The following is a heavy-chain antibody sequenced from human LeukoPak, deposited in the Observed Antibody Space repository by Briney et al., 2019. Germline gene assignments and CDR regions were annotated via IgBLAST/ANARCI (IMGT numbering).Heavy chain of an antibody. V-gene: IGHV4-59*01. CDR3: ARALYYDFWSGLTNRYYMYV. CDR1: GGSISSYY. CDR2: IYCSGST. Sequence: SETLSLTCTVSGGSISSYYWSWIRQPPGKGLVWIGYIYCSGSTNYNPSLKSRVTISVDTSKNQFSLKLSSVTAADTAVYYCARALYYDFWSGLTNRYYMYVWGKGTTVTVSS. J-gene: IGHJ6*03. D-gene: IGHD3-3*01.